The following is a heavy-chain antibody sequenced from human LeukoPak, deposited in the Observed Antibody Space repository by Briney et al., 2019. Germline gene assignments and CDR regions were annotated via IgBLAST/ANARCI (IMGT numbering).Heavy chain of an antibody. CDR2: ISGSGGST. CDR3: AKWRWELLPYYGVDV. D-gene: IGHD1-26*01. J-gene: IGHJ6*02. V-gene: IGHV3-23*01. Sequence: GGSLRLSCAASGFTFSSDAMSWVRQAPGKGLEWVSAISGSGGSTYYADSVKGRFTISRDNSKNTLYLQMNSLRAEDTAVYYCAKWRWELLPYYGVDVGGQGTTVTVSS. CDR1: GFTFSSDA.